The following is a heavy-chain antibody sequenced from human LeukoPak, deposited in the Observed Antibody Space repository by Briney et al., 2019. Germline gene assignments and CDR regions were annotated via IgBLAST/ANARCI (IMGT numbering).Heavy chain of an antibody. J-gene: IGHJ2*01. V-gene: IGHV4-59*01. D-gene: IGHD6-19*01. CDR3: ARVYSSGWYADWYFDL. CDR1: GGSISSYY. Sequence: PSETLSLTCTVSGGSISSYYWSWIRQPPGKGLEWIGYTYYSGSTNYNPSLKSRVTISVDTSKNQFSLKLSSVTAADTAVYYCARVYSSGWYADWYFDLWGRGTLVTVSS. CDR2: TYYSGST.